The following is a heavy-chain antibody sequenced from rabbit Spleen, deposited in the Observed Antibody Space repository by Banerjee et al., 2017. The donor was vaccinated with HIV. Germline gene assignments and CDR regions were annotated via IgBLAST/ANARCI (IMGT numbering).Heavy chain of an antibody. CDR1: GIDLSWYYY. CDR3: ARRRNGGGLDL. Sequence: QSLEESGGDLVKPGASLTLTCTASGIDLSWYYYMCWVRQAPGKGLEWIACINAVTGKAVYASWAKGRFTFSKTSSTTVTLQMTSLTAADTATYFCARRRNGGGLDLWGPGTLVTVS. J-gene: IGHJ4*01. CDR2: INAVTGKA. D-gene: IGHD1-1*01. V-gene: IGHV1S40*01.